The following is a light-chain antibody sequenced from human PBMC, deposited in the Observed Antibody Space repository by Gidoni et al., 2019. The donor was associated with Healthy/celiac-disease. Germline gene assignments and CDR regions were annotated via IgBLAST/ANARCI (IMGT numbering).Light chain of an antibody. J-gene: IGKJ1*01. Sequence: DIVMTQSQLSLPVPPGEPASISCRSSQSLLHSNGYNYLDWYLKKPGQSPQLLIYLGSNRASGVPDRFSGSGSGTDFTLKISRVEAEDVGVYYCMQALQTPRTFGQGTKVEIK. CDR3: MQALQTPRT. CDR1: QSLLHSNGYNY. CDR2: LGS. V-gene: IGKV2-28*01.